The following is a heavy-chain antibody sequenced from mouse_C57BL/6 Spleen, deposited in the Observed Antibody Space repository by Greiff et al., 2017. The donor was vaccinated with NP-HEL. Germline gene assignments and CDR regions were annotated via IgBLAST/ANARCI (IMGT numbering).Heavy chain of an antibody. CDR1: GYAFTNYL. J-gene: IGHJ3*01. D-gene: IGHD1-1*01. CDR2: INPGSGGT. Sequence: VQLQQSGAELVRPGTSVKVSCKASGYAFTNYLIEWEKQRPGQGLEWIGVINPGSGGTNYNEKFKGKATLTADKSSSTAYMQLSSLTSEDSAVYFCARSSSYVGFAYWGQGTLVTVSA. CDR3: ARSSSYVGFAY. V-gene: IGHV1-54*01.